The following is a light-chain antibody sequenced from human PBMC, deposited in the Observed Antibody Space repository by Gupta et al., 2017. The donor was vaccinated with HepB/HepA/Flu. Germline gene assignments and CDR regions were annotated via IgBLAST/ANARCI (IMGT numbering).Light chain of an antibody. V-gene: IGKV1-39*01. CDR1: QSISSY. CDR2: AAS. CDR3: QQSDSTPLT. J-gene: IGKJ4*01. Sequence: DIQMTQSTSSLSASVGDRVTITCRASQSISSYLNWYQQKPGKAPKLLIYAASSLQSGVPSMFSGSGSGTDFTLTISSLQPEDFATYYCQQSDSTPLTFGGGTKVEIK.